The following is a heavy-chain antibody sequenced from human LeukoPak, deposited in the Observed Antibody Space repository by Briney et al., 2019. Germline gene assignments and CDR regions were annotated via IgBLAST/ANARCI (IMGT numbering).Heavy chain of an antibody. CDR3: ARVTINGEQALDY. Sequence: GGSLRLSCAASGFTFKNYWMHWVRQSPGKGRVWVSRINVEASSTCYADSVKGRFTISRDNAKNTVYLKMNRLEVEEAALFCVARVTINGEQALDYWGQGILVTVSS. J-gene: IGHJ4*02. V-gene: IGHV3-74*01. CDR1: GFTFKNYW. CDR2: INVEASST. D-gene: IGHD4-17*01.